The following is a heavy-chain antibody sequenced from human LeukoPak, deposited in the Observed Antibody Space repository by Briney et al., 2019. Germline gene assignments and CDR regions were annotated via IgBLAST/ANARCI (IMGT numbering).Heavy chain of an antibody. Sequence: SVKVSCKASGGTFSSYAISWVRQAPGQGLEWMGGIIPIFGTANYAQKFQGKVTITADESTSTAYMELSSLRSEDTAVYYCARSTGEGLHDAFDIWGQGTMVTVSS. CDR1: GGTFSSYA. D-gene: IGHD1-14*01. CDR3: ARSTGEGLHDAFDI. J-gene: IGHJ3*02. V-gene: IGHV1-69*13. CDR2: IIPIFGTA.